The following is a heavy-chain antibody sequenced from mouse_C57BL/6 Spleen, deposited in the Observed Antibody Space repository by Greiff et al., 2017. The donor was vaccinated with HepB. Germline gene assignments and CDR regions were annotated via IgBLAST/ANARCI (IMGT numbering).Heavy chain of an antibody. V-gene: IGHV14-4*01. CDR1: GFNIKDDY. D-gene: IGHD1-1*01. J-gene: IGHJ4*01. CDR2: IDPANGDT. Sequence: EVQLQQSGAELVRPGASVKLSCTASGFNIKDDYMHWVKQRPEPGLEWIGWIDPANGDTESASKFQGKATITADTSSNPAHLQLSSLTSEDTAGYYCTTPISTVLAPGAVDYWGQGTSVTVSS. CDR3: TTPISTVLAPGAVDY.